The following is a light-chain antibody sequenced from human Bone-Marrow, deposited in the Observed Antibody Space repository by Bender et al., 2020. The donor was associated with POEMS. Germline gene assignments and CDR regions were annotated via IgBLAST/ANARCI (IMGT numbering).Light chain of an antibody. J-gene: IGLJ3*02. V-gene: IGLV2-23*01. CDR1: SGDVGSYNL. CDR2: EAT. CDR3: VAWDASLNGWV. Sequence: QSALTQPASVSGSPGQSITISCTGTSGDVGSYNLVSWYQQHPGKVPKVVIYEATKRPSGVSNRFSGSKSGNTASLTISGLQSDDEAIYFCVAWDASLNGWVFGGGTKLTVL.